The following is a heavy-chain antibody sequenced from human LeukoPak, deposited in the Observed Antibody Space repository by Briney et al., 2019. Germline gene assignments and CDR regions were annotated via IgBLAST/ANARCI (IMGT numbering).Heavy chain of an antibody. CDR1: GFTVSSNY. Sequence: GGSLRLSCAASGFTVSSNYMSWVRQAPGKGLEWVSVIYSGGSTYYADSVKGRFTISRDNSKNTLYLQMNSLRAGDTAVYYCARDRYCGGDCYYWHFDLWGRGTLVTVSS. J-gene: IGHJ2*01. CDR2: IYSGGST. CDR3: ARDRYCGGDCYYWHFDL. V-gene: IGHV3-53*01. D-gene: IGHD2-21*02.